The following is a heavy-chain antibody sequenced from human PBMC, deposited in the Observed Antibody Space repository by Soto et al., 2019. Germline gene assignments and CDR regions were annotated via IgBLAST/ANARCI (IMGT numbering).Heavy chain of an antibody. D-gene: IGHD5-18*01. J-gene: IGHJ6*02. CDR1: GYFFTDYY. V-gene: IGHV1-46*01. CDR3: ARGGRIVDTGIGYYYYHAMDV. Sequence: ASVKVSFKASGYFFTDYYIHWVRQAPGQGLEWMGIFNPTGDTASYAQKLQGRVTMTRDTSTGTAYMELGSLRSEDTAVYYCARGGRIVDTGIGYYYYHAMDVWGQGTTVTVS. CDR2: FNPTGDTA.